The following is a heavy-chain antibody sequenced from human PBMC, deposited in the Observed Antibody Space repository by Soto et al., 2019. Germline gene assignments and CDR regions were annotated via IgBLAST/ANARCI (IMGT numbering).Heavy chain of an antibody. D-gene: IGHD3-10*01. V-gene: IGHV3-23*01. CDR1: GFTFSSYA. CDR2: ISGSGGST. J-gene: IGHJ3*02. Sequence: EVQLLESGGGLVQPGGSLRLSCAASGFTFSSYAMSWVRQAPGKGLEWVSAISGSGGSTYYADSVKGRFTISRGNSKNTLYLKMNSQRAEHTAVYYCAKGARVWQVRGLLGAFDIWGQGRMVTVSS. CDR3: AKGARVWQVRGLLGAFDI.